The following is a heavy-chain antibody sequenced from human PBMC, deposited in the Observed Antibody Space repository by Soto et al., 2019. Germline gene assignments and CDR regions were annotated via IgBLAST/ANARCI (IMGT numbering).Heavy chain of an antibody. D-gene: IGHD6-13*01. CDR3: ARCPAAAGFNWFDP. Sequence: QVQLQESGPGLVKPSGTLSLTCVVSGGSISSSNWWTWVRQPPGKGLEWIGEIYHSGSTNYNPSPNSRVSLSVDKSKNQFSLKLRSVTAADTAVYYCARCPAAAGFNWFDPWGQGTLVTVSS. J-gene: IGHJ5*02. CDR2: IYHSGST. V-gene: IGHV4-4*02. CDR1: GGSISSSNW.